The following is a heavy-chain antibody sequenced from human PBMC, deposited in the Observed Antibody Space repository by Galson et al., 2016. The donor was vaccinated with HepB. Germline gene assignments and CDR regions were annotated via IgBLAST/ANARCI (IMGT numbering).Heavy chain of an antibody. CDR3: ARKDGDM. CDR2: IKHDGSEK. J-gene: IGHJ6*04. CDR1: GLTFSDYL. V-gene: IGHV3-7*01. D-gene: IGHD5-24*01. Sequence: LRLSCAVSGLTFSDYLMTWFRQTPEKGLEWVANIKHDGSEKNYLDSVKGRFTISRDNPKNSLYLQMNSLRADDTGVYYCARKDGDMWGRGTTVTVSS.